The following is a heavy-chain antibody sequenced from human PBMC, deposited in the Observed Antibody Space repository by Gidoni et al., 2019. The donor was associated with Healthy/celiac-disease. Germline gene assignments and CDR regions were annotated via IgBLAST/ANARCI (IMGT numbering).Heavy chain of an antibody. J-gene: IGHJ3*02. D-gene: IGHD4-17*01. CDR2: ISAYNGNT. CDR1: GYTFTSYG. V-gene: IGHV1-18*01. CDR3: ARGDYGGNSGDAFDI. Sequence: QVQLVQSGAEVKKPGASVKVACKVSGYTFTSYGISWVRQAPGQGLEWMGWISAYNGNTNYAQKLQGIVTMTTDTSTSTAYMELRSLRSDDTAVYYCARGDYGGNSGDAFDIWGQGTMVTVSS.